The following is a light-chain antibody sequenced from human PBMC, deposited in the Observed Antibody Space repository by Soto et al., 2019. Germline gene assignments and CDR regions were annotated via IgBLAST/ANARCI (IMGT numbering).Light chain of an antibody. V-gene: IGKV3D-20*01. J-gene: IGKJ2*01. Sequence: VLTQSPATLSLSPGERATLSCGSSHNIASTYVAWYHQKPGLAPRLLIYDASSRASGIPDRFSGSGSGTVFPLTISRLEPEDFAVYYCQRYHQFPFTFGQGTKLEIK. CDR1: HNIASTY. CDR3: QRYHQFPFT. CDR2: DAS.